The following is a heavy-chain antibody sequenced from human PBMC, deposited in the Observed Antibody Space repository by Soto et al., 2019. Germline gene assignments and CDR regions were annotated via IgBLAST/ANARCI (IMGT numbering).Heavy chain of an antibody. CDR2: IYYSGST. V-gene: IGHV4-59*01. J-gene: IGHJ4*02. CDR3: AGSMTTVTTCFD. D-gene: IGHD4-4*01. Sequence: QVQLQESGPGLVKPSETLSLTCTVSGGSISSYYWSWIRQPPGKGLEWIGYIYYSGSTNYNPSLKSRVTISVDTSKNQFSLKLSSVTAADTAVYYCAGSMTTVTTCFDWGQGTLVTVSS. CDR1: GGSISSYY.